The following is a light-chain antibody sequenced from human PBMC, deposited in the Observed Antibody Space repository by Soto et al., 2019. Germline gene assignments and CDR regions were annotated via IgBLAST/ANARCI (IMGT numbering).Light chain of an antibody. J-gene: IGKJ1*01. Sequence: DIQMTQSPSTLSASVGDRVTITCRASQSISSWLAWYQQKPGKAPKLLIYDASSLESGVPSRFSGSGSGTEFTLSISSLQHDDFATYYCQQYNSSWTFGQGTKVEIK. CDR3: QQYNSSWT. CDR1: QSISSW. V-gene: IGKV1-5*01. CDR2: DAS.